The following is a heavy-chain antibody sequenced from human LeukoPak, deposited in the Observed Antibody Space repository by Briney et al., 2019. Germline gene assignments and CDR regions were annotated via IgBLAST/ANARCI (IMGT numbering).Heavy chain of an antibody. CDR2: ISPSGGST. V-gene: IGHV1-46*01. D-gene: IGHD6-19*01. J-gene: IGHJ4*02. CDR1: GYTFTNCY. CDR3: ARDGVAGTYYFDY. Sequence: GASVKVSCKASGYTFTNCYMHWVRQAPGQGLEWMGMISPSGGSTSYPQKFQGRVTMTRDTSTSTVYMELSSLRSEDTAVYFCARDGVAGTYYFDYWGQGTLVTVSS.